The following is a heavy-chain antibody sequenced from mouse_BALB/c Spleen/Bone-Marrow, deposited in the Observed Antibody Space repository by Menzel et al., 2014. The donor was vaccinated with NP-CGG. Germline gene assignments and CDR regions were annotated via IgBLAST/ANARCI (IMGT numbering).Heavy chain of an antibody. Sequence: VKVVESGAELVRPGTSVRVSCKASGYAFTNYWIEWIKQRPGQGLEWIGVINPGSGGINYSEKFKDKATLTADKSSSTTYMQLSSLTSDDSAVYFCARELVRGMDYWGQGTSVTVSS. V-gene: IGHV1-54*01. CDR2: INPGSGGI. J-gene: IGHJ4*01. CDR1: GYAFTNYW. CDR3: ARELVRGMDY. D-gene: IGHD1-1*01.